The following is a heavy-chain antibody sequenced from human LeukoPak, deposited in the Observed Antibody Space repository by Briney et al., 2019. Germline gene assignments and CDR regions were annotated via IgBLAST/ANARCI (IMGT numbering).Heavy chain of an antibody. CDR3: ASHYYDFLTGYEYFDY. D-gene: IGHD3-9*01. V-gene: IGHV4-30-2*01. Sequence: SETLSLTCAVSGGSISSDGYSWSWIRQPPGKGLEWIGFLYHSESTYYNPSLNSRVTISIDRSKNQVSLKLSSVTAADTAVYYCASHYYDFLTGYEYFDYWGQGTLVTVSS. CDR1: GGSISSDGYS. J-gene: IGHJ4*02. CDR2: LYHSEST.